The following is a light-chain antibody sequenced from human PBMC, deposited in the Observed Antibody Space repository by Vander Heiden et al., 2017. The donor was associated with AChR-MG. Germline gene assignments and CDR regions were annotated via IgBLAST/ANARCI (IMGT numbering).Light chain of an antibody. CDR2: GAS. Sequence: EIVLPPSPATLSVSPGERATLSCRDRRSGSSNAAGYQKKPGQANRRLIDGASTRATGIPGRCSGSGSRTYFTLTSSMLHAEYCAVYCCQEYKNWPLTFGGGTKVEIK. CDR3: QEYKNWPLT. J-gene: IGKJ4*01. CDR1: RSGSSN. V-gene: IGKV3-15*01.